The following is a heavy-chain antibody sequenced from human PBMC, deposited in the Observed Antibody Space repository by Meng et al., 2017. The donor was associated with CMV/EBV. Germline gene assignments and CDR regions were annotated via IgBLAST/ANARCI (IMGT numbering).Heavy chain of an antibody. V-gene: IGHV4-39*07. CDR3: ARDTWWEPVTMKPRVDD. CDR2: IYYSGST. CDR1: ISSSSYC. Sequence: ISSSSYCWGWIRQPPGKGLEWIGSIYYSGSTYYNPSLKSRVTISVDTSKNQFSLKLSSVTAADTAVYYCARDTWWEPVTMKPRVDDWGKG. J-gene: IGHJ4*02. D-gene: IGHD3-22*01.